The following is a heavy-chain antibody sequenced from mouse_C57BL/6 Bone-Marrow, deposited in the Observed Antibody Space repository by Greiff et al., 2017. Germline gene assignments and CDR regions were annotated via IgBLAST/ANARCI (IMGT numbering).Heavy chain of an antibody. D-gene: IGHD1-1*01. CDR3: ARRGYDSSACAY. CDR2: IYPRSGNT. CDR1: GYTFTSYG. V-gene: IGHV1-81*01. Sequence: QVQLQQSGAELARPGASVKLSCKASGYTFTSYGISWVKQRTGQGLEWIGEIYPRSGNTYYNEKFKGKATLTVDKSSSTAYMELRSLTSEDSAVCFCARRGYDSSACAYWGRGTLVTVSA. J-gene: IGHJ3*01.